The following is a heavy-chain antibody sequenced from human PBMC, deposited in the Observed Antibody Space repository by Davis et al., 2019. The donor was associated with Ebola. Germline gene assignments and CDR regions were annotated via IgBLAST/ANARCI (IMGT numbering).Heavy chain of an antibody. V-gene: IGHV1-69*13. D-gene: IGHD1-14*01. CDR1: GYSFNLYA. CDR2: IIPIFGTA. Sequence: AASVKVSCKASGYSFNLYALQWVRQAPGQGLEWMGGIIPIFGTANYAQKFQGRVTITADESTSTAYMELSSLRSEDTAVYYCAREGSEISTFDPWGQGTLVTVSS. CDR3: AREGSEISTFDP. J-gene: IGHJ5*02.